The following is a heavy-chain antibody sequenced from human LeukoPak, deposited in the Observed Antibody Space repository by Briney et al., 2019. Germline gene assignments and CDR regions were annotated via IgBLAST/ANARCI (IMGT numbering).Heavy chain of an antibody. Sequence: GGSLRLSCAASGFTFSSYSMNWVRQAPGKGLEWVAKMNEYGSEIFYVDSVKGRFTISRDNAKNSLYLQMNSLRAEDTAVYYCARPRGCGSTRCNNFDYWGQGTLVTVSS. CDR2: MNEYGSEI. CDR3: ARPRGCGSTRCNNFDY. J-gene: IGHJ4*02. D-gene: IGHD2-2*01. V-gene: IGHV3-7*01. CDR1: GFTFSSYS.